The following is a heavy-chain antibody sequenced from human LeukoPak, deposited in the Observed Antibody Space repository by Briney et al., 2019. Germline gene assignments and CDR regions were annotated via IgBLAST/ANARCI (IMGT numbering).Heavy chain of an antibody. V-gene: IGHV1-8*01. CDR3: AGAFYDSSGYDY. Sequence: ASVKVSCMASGYTFTSYDINWVRQATGQGLEWMGWMNPNSGNTGYAQKFQGRVTMTRNTSISTAYMELSSLRSEDTAVYYCAGAFYDSSGYDYWGQGTLVTVSS. CDR2: MNPNSGNT. J-gene: IGHJ4*02. CDR1: GYTFTSYD. D-gene: IGHD3-22*01.